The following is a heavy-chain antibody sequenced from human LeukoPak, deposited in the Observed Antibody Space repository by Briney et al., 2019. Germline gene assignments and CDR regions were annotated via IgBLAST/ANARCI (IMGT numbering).Heavy chain of an antibody. V-gene: IGHV3-21*01. J-gene: IGHJ4*02. CDR3: ARDSPDIVVVVAAPAIDY. CDR2: ISSSSSYI. D-gene: IGHD2-15*01. Sequence: PGGSLRLSCAASGFTFDDYAMHWVRQAPGKGLEWVSSISSSSSYIYYADSVKGRFTISRDNAKNSLYLQMNSLRAEDTAVYYCARDSPDIVVVVAAPAIDYWGQGTLVTVSS. CDR1: GFTFDDYA.